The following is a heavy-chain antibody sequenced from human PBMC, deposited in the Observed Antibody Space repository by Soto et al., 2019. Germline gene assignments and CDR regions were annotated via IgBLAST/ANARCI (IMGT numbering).Heavy chain of an antibody. Sequence: PGGSLRLSCAASGFTFSNAWMSWVRQAPGKGLEWVGRIKSKTDGGTTDYAAPVKGRFTISRDDSKNTLYLQMNSLKTEDTAVYYCTTDGPVVRGVIITPLPWGQGTLVTVSS. V-gene: IGHV3-15*01. J-gene: IGHJ5*02. CDR2: IKSKTDGGTT. CDR3: TTDGPVVRGVIITPLP. D-gene: IGHD3-10*01. CDR1: GFTFSNAW.